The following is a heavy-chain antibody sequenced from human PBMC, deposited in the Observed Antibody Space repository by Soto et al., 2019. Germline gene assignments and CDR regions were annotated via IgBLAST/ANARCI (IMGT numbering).Heavy chain of an antibody. CDR2: ISASNGNT. J-gene: IGHJ4*02. Sequence: QVQLVQSGAEVKKPGASVKVSCKASGYTFTSYGISWVRQAPGQGLEWMGWISASNGNTNYAQKLQGRVTMTTDTTTSTAYMELRSLRSDDTAVYYCARDRRQIAAAATEGDWGQGTLVTVSS. D-gene: IGHD6-13*01. V-gene: IGHV1-18*01. CDR3: ARDRRQIAAAATEGD. CDR1: GYTFTSYG.